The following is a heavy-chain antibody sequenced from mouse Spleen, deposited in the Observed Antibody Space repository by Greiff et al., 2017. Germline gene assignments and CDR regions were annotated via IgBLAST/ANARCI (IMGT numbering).Heavy chain of an antibody. J-gene: IGHJ4*01. CDR2: INSDGGST. V-gene: IGHV5-2*01. Sequence: EVQVVESGGGLVQPGESLKLSCESNEYEFPSHDMSWVRKTPEKRLELVAAINSDGGSTYYPDTMERRFIISRDNTKNTLYLQMSSLKSEDTAMYYCARHGITTATGAMDYWGQGTSVTVSS. CDR3: ARHGITTATGAMDY. CDR1: EYEFPSHD. D-gene: IGHD1-2*01.